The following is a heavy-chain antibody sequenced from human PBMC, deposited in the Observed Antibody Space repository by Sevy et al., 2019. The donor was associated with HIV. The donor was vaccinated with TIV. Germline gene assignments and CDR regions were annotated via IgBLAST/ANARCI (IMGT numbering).Heavy chain of an antibody. D-gene: IGHD1-26*01. CDR1: GFTFSSFA. Sequence: GGSLRLSCAASGFTFSSFAMSWVRHIPGKGLEWVSTINGRGGSAYYADSVKGRFTLSRDNANNTLFLQMNRLRDEDTAVYYCARPTPRIAPSSAGFFDYWGQGTLVTVSS. CDR2: INGRGGSA. V-gene: IGHV3-23*01. CDR3: ARPTPRIAPSSAGFFDY. J-gene: IGHJ4*02.